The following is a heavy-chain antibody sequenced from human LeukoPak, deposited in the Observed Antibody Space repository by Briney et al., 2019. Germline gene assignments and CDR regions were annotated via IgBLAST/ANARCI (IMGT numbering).Heavy chain of an antibody. CDR2: IYYSGST. J-gene: IGHJ6*03. V-gene: IGHV4-59*01. CDR1: GGSISSYY. CDR3: ARRRYYYDSSGYYHYYYMDV. Sequence: SETLSLTCTVSGGSISSYYWSWIRQPPGKGLEWIGYIYYSGSTNYNPSLKSRVTISVDTSKNQFSLKLSSVTAADTAVYYCARRRYYYDSSGYYHYYYMDVWGKGTTVTVSS. D-gene: IGHD3-22*01.